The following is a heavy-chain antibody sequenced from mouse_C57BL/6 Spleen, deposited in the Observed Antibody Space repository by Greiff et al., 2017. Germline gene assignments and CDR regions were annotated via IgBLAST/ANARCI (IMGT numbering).Heavy chain of an antibody. V-gene: IGHV2-2*01. CDR1: GFSLTSYG. J-gene: IGHJ4*01. CDR2: IWSGGST. CDR3: ARAFHYYGSSYDAMDY. D-gene: IGHD1-1*01. Sequence: VKLVESGPGLVQPSQSLSITCTVSGFSLTSYGVHWVRQSPGKGLEWLGVIWSGGSTDYNAAFISRLSISKDNSKSQVFFKMNSLQADDTAIYYCARAFHYYGSSYDAMDYWGQGTSVTVSS.